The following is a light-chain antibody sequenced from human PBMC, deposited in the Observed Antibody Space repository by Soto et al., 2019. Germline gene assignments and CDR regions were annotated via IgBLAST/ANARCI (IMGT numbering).Light chain of an antibody. CDR1: QSVVSD. Sequence: EIVMTQSPATLSVSPGERATLSCRASQSVVSDLAWYQQKPGQAPRLLIYGASSRATDIPDRFSGSGSGTDFTLTISRLEPEDFAVYFCQKYGSSPATFGQGTKVDNK. CDR3: QKYGSSPAT. J-gene: IGKJ1*01. CDR2: GAS. V-gene: IGKV3-20*01.